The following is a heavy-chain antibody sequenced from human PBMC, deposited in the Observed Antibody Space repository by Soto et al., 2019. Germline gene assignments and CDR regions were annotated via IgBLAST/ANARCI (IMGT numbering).Heavy chain of an antibody. CDR3: AHRPSYCSGGSCYSGFDY. D-gene: IGHD2-15*01. V-gene: IGHV2-5*02. CDR1: GFSLSTSGVG. CDR2: IYWDDDK. Sequence: QITLKESGPTLVKPTQTLTLTCTFSGFSLSTSGVGVGWIRQPPGKALEWLALIYWDDDKRYSPSLKSRHTITQDTSKNPLVLTTPNMDPVDTATYYCAHRPSYCSGGSCYSGFDYWGQRTLVTVSS. J-gene: IGHJ4*02.